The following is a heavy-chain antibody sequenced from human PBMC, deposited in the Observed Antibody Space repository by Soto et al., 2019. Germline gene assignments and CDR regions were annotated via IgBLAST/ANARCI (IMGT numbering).Heavy chain of an antibody. CDR1: GFTFSNSA. J-gene: IGHJ4*02. CDR2: IIVGSGKT. CDR3: AAEIYLCGDCCHFDY. D-gene: IGHD2-21*02. V-gene: IGHV1-58*01. Sequence: QMQVVQSGPEVKKPGTSVKVSCKTSGFTFSNSAVQWVRQARGQRLEWIGWIIVGSGKTKYVESLQQRITSTRDISTSTAYMELSSLRSEDTAVYFCAAEIYLCGDCCHFDYWGQGTLITVSS.